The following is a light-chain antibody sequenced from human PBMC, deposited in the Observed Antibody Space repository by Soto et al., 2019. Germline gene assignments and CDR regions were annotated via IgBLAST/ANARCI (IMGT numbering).Light chain of an antibody. V-gene: IGKV2-30*01. J-gene: IGKJ2*01. CDR3: MQGSHWPYT. Sequence: DVVMTQSPLSLPVTLGQPASISCSSSQSLVYRDGNTYLNWFQQRPGQSPRRLIYKVSNRDSGVPDRFSGSGSGNDFTLKISRVEAEDVGLYYCMQGSHWPYTFGPGTRLEIK. CDR2: KVS. CDR1: QSLVYRDGNTY.